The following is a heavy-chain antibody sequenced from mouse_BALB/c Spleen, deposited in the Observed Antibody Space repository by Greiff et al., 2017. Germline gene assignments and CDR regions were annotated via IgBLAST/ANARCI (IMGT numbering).Heavy chain of an antibody. J-gene: IGHJ1*01. V-gene: IGHV1-4*01. CDR1: GYTFTSYT. CDR2: INPSSGYT. Sequence: VQLQRSGAELARPGASVKMSCKASGYTFTSYTMHWVKQRPGQGLEWIGYINPSSGYTNYNQKFKDKATLTADKSSSTAYMQLSSLTSEDSAVYYCARGITTSWYFDVWGAGTTVTVSS. D-gene: IGHD2-4*01. CDR3: ARGITTSWYFDV.